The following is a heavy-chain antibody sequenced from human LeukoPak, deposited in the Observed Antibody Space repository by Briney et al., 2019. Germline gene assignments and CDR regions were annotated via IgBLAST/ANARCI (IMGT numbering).Heavy chain of an antibody. CDR3: ARGIVVVPAATDAFDI. J-gene: IGHJ3*02. D-gene: IGHD2-2*01. Sequence: GGSLRLSCAASGFTFDDYAMHWVRQAPGKGLEWVSSISWNSDSIGYADSVKGRFTISRDNAKNSLYLQMNGLRAEDTAVYYCARGIVVVPAATDAFDIWGQGTMVTVSS. CDR2: ISWNSDSI. CDR1: GFTFDDYA. V-gene: IGHV3-9*01.